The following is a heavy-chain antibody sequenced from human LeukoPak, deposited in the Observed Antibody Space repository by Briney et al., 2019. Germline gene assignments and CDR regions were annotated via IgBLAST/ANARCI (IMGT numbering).Heavy chain of an antibody. CDR1: GYTFNTYG. CDR3: ARDFGGSGRSHITFDY. J-gene: IGHJ4*02. V-gene: IGHV1-18*01. D-gene: IGHD3-10*01. Sequence: ASVKVSCKASGYTFNTYGIAWVRQAPGQGLEWMVWMSAYIRSTNYAQKLQGRVTMTTDTSTSTAYMELRSLRSDDTAVYYCARDFGGSGRSHITFDYWGQGTLVTVSS. CDR2: MSAYIRST.